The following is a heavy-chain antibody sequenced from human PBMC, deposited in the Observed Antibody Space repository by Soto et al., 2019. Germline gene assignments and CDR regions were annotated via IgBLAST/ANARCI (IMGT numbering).Heavy chain of an antibody. CDR2: IYWNDDK. J-gene: IGHJ4*02. V-gene: IGHV2-5*01. Sequence: SGPTLVNPTQTLTLTCAFSGFSLSTSGVGVGWIRQPPGKALEWLALIYWNDDKRYSPSLKSRLTITKDTSKNQVVLTMTNMATVDTATYYCAHGRGRWYSSGWYRGVDYWGQGTMVTVSS. CDR1: GFSLSTSGVG. D-gene: IGHD6-19*01. CDR3: AHGRGRWYSSGWYRGVDY.